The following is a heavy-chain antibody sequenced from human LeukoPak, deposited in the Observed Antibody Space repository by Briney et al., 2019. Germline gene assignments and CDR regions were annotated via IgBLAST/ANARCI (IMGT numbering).Heavy chain of an antibody. V-gene: IGHV3-23*01. CDR3: AKLGGSSLDYLWFGELFFDH. D-gene: IGHD3-10*01. J-gene: IGHJ4*02. Sequence: GGSLRLSCAASGFTFSSYAMSWVRQAPGKGLEWVSAISGSGGSTYYADSVKGRFTISRDNSKNTLYLQMNSLRAEDTAVYYCAKLGGSSLDYLWFGELFFDHWGQGTLVTVSS. CDR1: GFTFSSYA. CDR2: ISGSGGST.